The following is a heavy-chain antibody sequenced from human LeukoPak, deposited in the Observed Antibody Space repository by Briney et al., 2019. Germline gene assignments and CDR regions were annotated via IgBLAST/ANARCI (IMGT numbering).Heavy chain of an antibody. J-gene: IGHJ4*02. CDR3: AKDIYRGTWSITMIVVVTFDY. D-gene: IGHD3-22*01. Sequence: GGSLRLSSAASGFTFSSYAMSWVRQAPGKGLEWVSAISGSGGSTYYADSVKGRFTISRDNSKNTLYLQMNSLRAEDTAVYYCAKDIYRGTWSITMIVVVTFDYWGQGTLVTVSS. V-gene: IGHV3-23*01. CDR1: GFTFSSYA. CDR2: ISGSGGST.